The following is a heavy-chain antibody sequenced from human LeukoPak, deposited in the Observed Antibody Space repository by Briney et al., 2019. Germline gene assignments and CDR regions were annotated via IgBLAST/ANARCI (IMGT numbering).Heavy chain of an antibody. CDR1: GFTFSDYY. Sequence: PGGSLRLSCAASGFTFSDYYKNWIRQAPGKGPEWVSYISISSAYTNYADSVKGRFTISRDNAKNSLYLQMNSLSAEDTAVYYCARGRTAVTSLVDYWGQGTLVTVSS. CDR3: ARGRTAVTSLVDY. D-gene: IGHD4-17*01. V-gene: IGHV3-11*05. CDR2: ISISSAYT. J-gene: IGHJ4*02.